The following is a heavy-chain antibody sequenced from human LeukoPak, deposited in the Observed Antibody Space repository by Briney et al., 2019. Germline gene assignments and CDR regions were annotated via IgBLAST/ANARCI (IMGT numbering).Heavy chain of an antibody. J-gene: IGHJ4*02. CDR2: ISISSSYI. CDR1: RFTFSSYS. Sequence: GGSLRLSCAASRFTFSSYSMNLVRQSPGKGLEWVSSISISSSYIYYPDSVKGRFTISRHNAKNSLYLQMNSMRADDPPVYYRARDPVQLWPKGFDYWGQGTLLPLST. V-gene: IGHV3-21*01. CDR3: ARDPVQLWPKGFDY. D-gene: IGHD5-18*01.